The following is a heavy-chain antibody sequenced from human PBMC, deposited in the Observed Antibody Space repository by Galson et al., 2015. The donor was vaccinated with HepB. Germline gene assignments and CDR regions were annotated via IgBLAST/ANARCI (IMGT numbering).Heavy chain of an antibody. Sequence: SVKVSCKASGYTFTGYYMHWVRQAPGQGLEWMGWINPNSGGTNYAQKFQGWVTMTRDTSISTAYMELSRLRSDDTAVYYCARGEGLLWFGELPKIYYYYGMDVWGQGTTVTVSS. D-gene: IGHD3-10*01. V-gene: IGHV1-2*04. J-gene: IGHJ6*02. CDR2: INPNSGGT. CDR3: ARGEGLLWFGELPKIYYYYGMDV. CDR1: GYTFTGYY.